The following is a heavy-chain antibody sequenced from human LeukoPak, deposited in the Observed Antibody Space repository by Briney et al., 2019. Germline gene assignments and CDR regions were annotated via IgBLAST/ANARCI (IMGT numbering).Heavy chain of an antibody. CDR2: SNSISI. Sequence: SNSISIGYADSVKGRFTISRDNAQNSLYLQMNSLRAEDTAVYYCARDSRGYSYGILDYWGQGTLVTVSS. D-gene: IGHD5-18*01. CDR3: ARDSRGYSYGILDY. V-gene: IGHV3-9*01. J-gene: IGHJ4*02.